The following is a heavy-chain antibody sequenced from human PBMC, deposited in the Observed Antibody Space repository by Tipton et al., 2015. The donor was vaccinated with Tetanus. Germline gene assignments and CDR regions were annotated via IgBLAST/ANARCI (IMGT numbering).Heavy chain of an antibody. V-gene: IGHV1-18*01. CDR3: AGTLRSYYYYYGMDV. D-gene: IGHD2-15*01. CDR1: GYTFTSYG. CDR2: ISAYNGNT. Sequence: QLVQSGAEVKKPGASVKVSCKASGYTFTSYGISWVRQAPGQGLEWMGWISAYNGNTNYAQKLQGRVTMTTDTSTSTAYMELRSLRSDDTAVYYCAGTLRSYYYYYGMDVWGQGTTVTVSS. J-gene: IGHJ6*02.